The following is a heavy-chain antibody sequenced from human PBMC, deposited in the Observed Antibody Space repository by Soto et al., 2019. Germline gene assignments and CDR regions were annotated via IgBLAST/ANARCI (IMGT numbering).Heavy chain of an antibody. CDR1: GFTFSSYA. CDR2: ISYDGSNK. V-gene: IGHV3-30-3*01. J-gene: IGHJ3*02. D-gene: IGHD1-26*01. Sequence: GGSLRLSCAASGFTFSSYAMHWVRQAPGKGLEWVAVISYDGSNKYYADSVKGRFTISRDNSKNTLYLQMNSLRAEDTAVYYCARGGIHDAFDIWGQGTMVTVSS. CDR3: ARGGIHDAFDI.